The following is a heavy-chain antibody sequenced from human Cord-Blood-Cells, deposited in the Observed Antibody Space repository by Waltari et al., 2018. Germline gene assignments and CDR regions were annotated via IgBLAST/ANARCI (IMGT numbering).Heavy chain of an antibody. J-gene: IGHJ3*02. CDR1: GYTFTSYG. Sequence: QVQLVQSGAEVKKPGASVKVSCKASGYTFTSYGISWVRQATGQGLEWMGWIRAYNGNTNYAQKLQGRVTMTKDTSTRTAYMERRSLRSDDTAVYYCARVLVGIVGATHAFDIWGQGTMVTVSS. D-gene: IGHD1-26*01. CDR3: ARVLVGIVGATHAFDI. CDR2: IRAYNGNT. V-gene: IGHV1-18*01.